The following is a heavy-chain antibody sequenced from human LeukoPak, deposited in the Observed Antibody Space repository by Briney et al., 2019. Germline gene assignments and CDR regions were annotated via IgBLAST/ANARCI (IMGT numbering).Heavy chain of an antibody. V-gene: IGHV3-30*03. CDR3: ARMATIKAY. CDR2: ISHDVHTT. D-gene: IGHD5-24*01. Sequence: SGTSLRLSCAASGFIFSDSILHWVRQIPGKGQEWVAVISHDVHTTLYEDSLRGRFTISRDNSKNTLYLQMNSLRAEDTAVYYCARMATIKAYWGQGTLVTVSS. CDR1: GFIFSDSI. J-gene: IGHJ4*02.